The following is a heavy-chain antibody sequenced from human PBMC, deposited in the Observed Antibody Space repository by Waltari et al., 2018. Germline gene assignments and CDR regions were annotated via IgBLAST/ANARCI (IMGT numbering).Heavy chain of an antibody. CDR3: ARESSGIDY. Sequence: EVQLVESGGGLVKPGGSPRLSCAPSGFTFRSYSMNWVRQAPGKGLEWVSSISSSSSYIYYADSVKGRFTISRDNAKNSLYLQMNSLRAEDTAVYYCARESSGIDYWGQGTLVTVSS. CDR1: GFTFRSYS. J-gene: IGHJ4*02. V-gene: IGHV3-21*01. CDR2: ISSSSSYI.